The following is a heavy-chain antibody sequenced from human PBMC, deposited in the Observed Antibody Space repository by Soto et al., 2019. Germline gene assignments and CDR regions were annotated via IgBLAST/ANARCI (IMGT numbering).Heavy chain of an antibody. V-gene: IGHV1-69*13. CDR3: ARDPEYYYDSSGYPGYFDY. Sequence: SVKVSCKASGGTFSSYAISWVRQAPGQGLEWMGGIIPIFGTANYAQKFQGRVTITADESTSTAYMELSSLRSEDTAVYYCARDPEYYYDSSGYPGYFDYWGQGTLVTVSS. J-gene: IGHJ4*02. D-gene: IGHD3-22*01. CDR1: GGTFSSYA. CDR2: IIPIFGTA.